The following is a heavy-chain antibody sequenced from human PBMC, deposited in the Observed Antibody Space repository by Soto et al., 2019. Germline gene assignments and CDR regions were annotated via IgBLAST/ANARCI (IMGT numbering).Heavy chain of an antibody. CDR2: ISGSGGST. Sequence: GGSLRLSCAASGFTFSSYAMSWVRQAPGKGLEWVSAISGSGGSTYYADSVKGRFTISRDNSKNTLYLQMNSLRAEDTAIYYCAKAGTLAAAGRDYFDYWGQGTLVTVSS. D-gene: IGHD6-13*01. J-gene: IGHJ4*02. V-gene: IGHV3-23*01. CDR3: AKAGTLAAAGRDYFDY. CDR1: GFTFSSYA.